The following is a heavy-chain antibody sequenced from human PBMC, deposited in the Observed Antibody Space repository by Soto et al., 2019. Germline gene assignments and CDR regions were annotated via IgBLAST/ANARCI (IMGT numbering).Heavy chain of an antibody. CDR3: ARHEGWTGPDQ. CDR1: GASIGSGGW. V-gene: IGHV4-4*02. J-gene: IGHJ5*02. Sequence: PSETLSLTCAVSGASIGSGGWWSWVRQPPGKGLEWIAEIFDDGNTNYSPSLKSRVTISVDKSQNQFSLNVYSVTAADTAVYYCARHEGWTGPDQWGQGTLVTVSS. CDR2: IFDDGNT. D-gene: IGHD2-8*02.